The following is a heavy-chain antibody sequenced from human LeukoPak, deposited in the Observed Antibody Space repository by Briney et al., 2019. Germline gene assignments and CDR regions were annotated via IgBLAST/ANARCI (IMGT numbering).Heavy chain of an antibody. V-gene: IGHV3-7*01. J-gene: IGHJ4*02. CDR2: IKQDGSEK. CDR3: ARVRRLGYFDY. Sequence: GGSLRLSCAASGFTFGSYWMSWVRQAPGKGLEWVANIKQDGSEKYYVDSVKGRFTISRDNAKNSLYLQMNSLRAEDTAVYYCARVRRLGYFDYWGQGTLVTVSS. D-gene: IGHD4-17*01. CDR1: GFTFGSYW.